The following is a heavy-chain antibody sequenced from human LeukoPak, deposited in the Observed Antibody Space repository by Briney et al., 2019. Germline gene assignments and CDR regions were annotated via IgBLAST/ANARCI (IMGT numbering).Heavy chain of an antibody. CDR1: GYTFTELS. CDR3: AIMTTVTTGVFDY. CDR2: FDPEDGET. Sequence: ASVKVSCKVSGYTFTELSMHWVRQAPGKGLEWMGGFDPEDGETIYAQKFQGRVTMTEDTSTDTAYMELSSLRSEDTAVYYCAIMTTVTTGVFDYWGQGTLVTVSS. J-gene: IGHJ4*02. D-gene: IGHD4-17*01. V-gene: IGHV1-24*01.